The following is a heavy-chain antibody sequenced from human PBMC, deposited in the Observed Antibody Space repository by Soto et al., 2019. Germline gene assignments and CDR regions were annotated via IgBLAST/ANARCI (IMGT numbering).Heavy chain of an antibody. V-gene: IGHV3-33*01. CDR1: GFTFSSYG. CDR2: IWYDGSNK. Sequence: PGGSLRLSCAASGFTFSSYGMHWVRQAPGKGLEWVAVIWYDGSNKYYADSVKGRFTISRDNSKNTLYLQMNSLRAEDTAVYYCARVQDNSSGWYPYYYYGMDVWGQGTTVTVSS. CDR3: ARVQDNSSGWYPYYYYGMDV. J-gene: IGHJ6*02. D-gene: IGHD6-19*01.